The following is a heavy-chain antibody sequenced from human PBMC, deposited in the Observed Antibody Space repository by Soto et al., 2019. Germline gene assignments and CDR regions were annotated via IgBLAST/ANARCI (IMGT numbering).Heavy chain of an antibody. CDR2: IYYSGST. V-gene: IGHV4-31*03. Sequence: PSETLSLTCTVSGGSISSGGYYWSWIRQHPGKGLEWIGYIYYSGSTYYNPSLKSRVTISVDTSKNQFSLKLSSVTAADTAVYYCARANHDILTGYYNIDDWGQGTLVIVSS. CDR3: ARANHDILTGYYNIDD. J-gene: IGHJ4*02. CDR1: GGSISSGGYY. D-gene: IGHD3-9*01.